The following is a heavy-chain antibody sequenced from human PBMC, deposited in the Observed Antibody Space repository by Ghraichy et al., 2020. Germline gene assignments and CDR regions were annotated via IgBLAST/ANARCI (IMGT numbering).Heavy chain of an antibody. J-gene: IGHJ4*02. CDR2: INHNGDT. CDR1: GGSFSGLY. CDR3: ATVGGGLATATAWATVFYFDY. V-gene: IGHV4-34*01. D-gene: IGHD6-13*01. Sequence: SETLSLTCAVYGGSFSGLYWTWIRQSPGKGLEWIGQINHNGDTDYNPSLKSRVTISLDRSNSQFSLNLRSVTAADTAVYYCATVGGGLATATAWATVFYFDYWGQGTQVTVSS.